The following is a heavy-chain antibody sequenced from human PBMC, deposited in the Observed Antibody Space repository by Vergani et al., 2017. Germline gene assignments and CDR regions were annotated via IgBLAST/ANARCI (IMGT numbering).Heavy chain of an antibody. CDR3: ARDHRDYNNYPGTFDI. Sequence: QVQLVESGGGLVKPGGSLRLSCAASGFSFSYHYMTWIRQAPGKGLKCVSYISNSGNTIEYADSVKGRFSISRDNAKSSLFLQMDSLRAEDTAVYYCARDHRDYNNYPGTFDIWGQGSMVTVSS. V-gene: IGHV3-11*01. J-gene: IGHJ3*02. CDR2: ISNSGNTI. CDR1: GFSFSYHY. D-gene: IGHD5-24*01.